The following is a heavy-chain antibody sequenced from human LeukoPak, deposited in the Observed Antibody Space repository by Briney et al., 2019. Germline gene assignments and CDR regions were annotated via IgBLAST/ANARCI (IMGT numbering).Heavy chain of an antibody. CDR3: ARHRPPPGGSGWPYNWFDP. CDR1: GGSISSSSYY. Sequence: SETLSLTSTVSGGSISSSSYYWGWIRQPPGKGLEWIGSIYYSGSTYYNPSLKSRVTISVDTSKNQFSLKLSSVTAADTAVYYCARHRPPPGGSGWPYNWFDPWGQGTLVTVSS. V-gene: IGHV4-39*01. CDR2: IYYSGST. D-gene: IGHD6-19*01. J-gene: IGHJ5*02.